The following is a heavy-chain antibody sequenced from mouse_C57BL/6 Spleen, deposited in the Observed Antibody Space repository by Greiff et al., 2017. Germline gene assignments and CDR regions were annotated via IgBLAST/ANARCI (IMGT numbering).Heavy chain of an antibody. D-gene: IGHD1-1*01. CDR2: IDPSDSYT. V-gene: IGHV1-69*01. Sequence: QVQLQQPGAELVMPGASVKLSCKASGYTFTSYWMHWVKQRPGQGLEWIGEIDPSDSYTNYNQKFKGKSTLTVDKSSSTAYMQLSSLTSEDSAVYYCARSTTVVTKRYFDVWGTGTTVTVSS. CDR1: GYTFTSYW. J-gene: IGHJ1*03. CDR3: ARSTTVVTKRYFDV.